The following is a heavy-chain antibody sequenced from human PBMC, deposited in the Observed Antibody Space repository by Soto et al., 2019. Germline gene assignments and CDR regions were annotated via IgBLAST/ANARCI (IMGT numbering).Heavy chain of an antibody. CDR2: INPSGGST. Sequence: QVQLVQSGAEVKKPGASVKVSCKASGYTFTSYYMHWVRQGPGQGLEWMGIINPSGGSTSYAQKFQGRVTMTRDTSTSKVYMGLSSLRSEDPAVYYWARDSTSCYTSHPCYYYGMDVWGQGTTVTVSS. CDR3: ARDSTSCYTSHPCYYYGMDV. CDR1: GYTFTSYY. V-gene: IGHV1-46*01. J-gene: IGHJ6*02. D-gene: IGHD2-2*02.